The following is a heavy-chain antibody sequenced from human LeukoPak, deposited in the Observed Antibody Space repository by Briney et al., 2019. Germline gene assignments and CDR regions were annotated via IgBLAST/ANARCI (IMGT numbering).Heavy chain of an antibody. D-gene: IGHD6-19*01. CDR2: IYYNGIT. CDR1: GGSFSGHY. CDR3: ARQPTVKRGAVASNFDY. V-gene: IGHV4-34*01. J-gene: IGHJ4*02. Sequence: SETLSLTCAVYGGSFSGHYWAWIRQPPGKGLEWIASIYYNGITYHNASLESRVTMSVDTSTNQFSLRLRSVSAADTSVYYCARQPTVKRGAVASNFDYWGRGTLVTVSS.